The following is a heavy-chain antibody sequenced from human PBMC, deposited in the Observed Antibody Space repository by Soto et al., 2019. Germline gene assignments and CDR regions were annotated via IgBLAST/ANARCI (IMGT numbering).Heavy chain of an antibody. CDR2: MNPNSGNT. Sequence: QVQLVQSGAEVKKPGASVKVSCKASGYTFTSYDINWVRQATGHGLEWMGWMNPNSGNTGYAQKFQGRVTMTRNTSMSTGYMELSSLRSEDTAVYYCARGINYYASGDDAFDIWGQGKMVSVSS. CDR3: ARGINYYASGDDAFDI. CDR1: GYTFTSYD. V-gene: IGHV1-8*01. D-gene: IGHD3-10*01. J-gene: IGHJ3*02.